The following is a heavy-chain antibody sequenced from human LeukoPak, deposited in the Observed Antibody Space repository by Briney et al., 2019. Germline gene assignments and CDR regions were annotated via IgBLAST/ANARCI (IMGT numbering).Heavy chain of an antibody. V-gene: IGHV3-21*01. D-gene: IGHD4-11*01. CDR2: ISSSSSYI. CDR3: ARGYSNYGYIIDI. Sequence: GGSLRLSCAASGFTFSSYEMNWVRQAPGKGLEWVSSISSSSSYIYYVDSVKGRFTISRDNARNSLYLQMNSLRAEDTAVYYCARGYSNYGYIIDIWGRGTMVTVSS. J-gene: IGHJ3*02. CDR1: GFTFSSYE.